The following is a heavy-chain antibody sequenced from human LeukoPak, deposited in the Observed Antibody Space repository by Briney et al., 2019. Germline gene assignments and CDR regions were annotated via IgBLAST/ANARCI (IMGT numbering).Heavy chain of an antibody. D-gene: IGHD3-10*01. Sequence: ASVKVSCKASGYTFTSYGISWVRQAPGQGLEWMGWISAYNGNTNYAQKLQGRVTMTTDTSTSTAYMELRSLRSDDTAVYYCARVWGGPFSGQYYFDYWGQGTLVTVSS. CDR2: ISAYNGNT. CDR1: GYTFTSYG. V-gene: IGHV1-18*01. J-gene: IGHJ4*02. CDR3: ARVWGGPFSGQYYFDY.